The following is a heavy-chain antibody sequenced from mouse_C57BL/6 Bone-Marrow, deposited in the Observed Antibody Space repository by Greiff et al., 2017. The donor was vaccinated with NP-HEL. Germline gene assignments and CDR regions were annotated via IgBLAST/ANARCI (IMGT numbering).Heavy chain of an antibody. D-gene: IGHD2-4*01. Sequence: VQLQQSGPVLVKPGASVKMSCKASGYTFTDYYMNWVKQSHGKSLEWIGVINPYNGGTSYNQKFKGKATLTVDKSSSTAYMELNSLTSEDSAVYYCARSGGDYDVDYWGQGTTLTVSS. V-gene: IGHV1-19*01. CDR1: GYTFTDYY. J-gene: IGHJ2*01. CDR2: INPYNGGT. CDR3: ARSGGDYDVDY.